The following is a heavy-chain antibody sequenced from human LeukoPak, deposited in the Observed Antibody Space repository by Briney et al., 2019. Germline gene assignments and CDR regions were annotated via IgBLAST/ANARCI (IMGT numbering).Heavy chain of an antibody. CDR1: GGTFSGYA. V-gene: IGHV1-69*13. CDR2: IIPIFGTA. Sequence: ASVKVSCKASGGTFSGYAISWVRQAPGQGLEWMGGIIPIFGTANYAQKFQGRVTITADESTSTAYMELSSLRSEDTAVYYCARTSGDIVATMKDDYWGQGTLVTVSS. J-gene: IGHJ4*02. CDR3: ARTSGDIVATMKDDY. D-gene: IGHD5-12*01.